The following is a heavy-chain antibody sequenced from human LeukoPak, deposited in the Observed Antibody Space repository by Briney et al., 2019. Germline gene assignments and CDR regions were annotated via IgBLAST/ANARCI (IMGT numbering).Heavy chain of an antibody. D-gene: IGHD3-10*01. CDR1: GGSISSGDFP. V-gene: IGHV4-30-2*01. CDR2: IFHTGHT. Sequence: SQTLSLTCAVSGGSISSGDFPWSWIRQPPGQGLEWIVYIFHTGHTSYNPSLKSLVTISVDMSKNQFSLRLTSVTDADTAVYYCAGGFYGAGSQFDYWGQGTLVTVSS. J-gene: IGHJ4*02. CDR3: AGGFYGAGSQFDY.